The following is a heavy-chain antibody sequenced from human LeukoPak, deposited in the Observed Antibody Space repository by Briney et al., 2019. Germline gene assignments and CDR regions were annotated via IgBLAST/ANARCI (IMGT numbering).Heavy chain of an antibody. CDR1: GFTFSNYG. J-gene: IGHJ4*02. D-gene: IGHD5-18*01. CDR2: IAHDGSNK. Sequence: PGRSLRLSCAASGFTFSNYGMHWVRQSPGKGLEWVAIIAHDGSNKYYADSMMGRFTISRDNSKKTLYLQMNNLRAEDTAVYYCAKEKGEDTAYPLWDYWGQGTLVTVSS. CDR3: AKEKGEDTAYPLWDY. V-gene: IGHV3-30*18.